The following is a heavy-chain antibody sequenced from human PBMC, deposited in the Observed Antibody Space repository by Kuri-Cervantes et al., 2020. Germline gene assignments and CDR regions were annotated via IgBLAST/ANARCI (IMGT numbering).Heavy chain of an antibody. CDR1: GYTLTELS. D-gene: IGHD3-22*01. J-gene: IGHJ4*02. CDR3: ASRMYYYDSSGYHDIDY. CDR2: FDPIDSET. Sequence: ASVKVSCKVSGYTLTELSIHWVRQTPGKGLEWMGGFDPIDSETTYAQNFQGRVTMTEDRSADTAYMELSSLRSEDTAVYYCASRMYYYDSSGYHDIDYWGQGTLVTVSS. V-gene: IGHV1-24*01.